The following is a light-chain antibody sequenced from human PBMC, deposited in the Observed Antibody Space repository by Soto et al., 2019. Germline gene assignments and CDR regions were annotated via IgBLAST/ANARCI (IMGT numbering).Light chain of an antibody. CDR3: QQYYSTPQT. Sequence: DIVMTQSPDSLAVSLGERATINCKSSQSVLYSSNNKNHLAWYQQKPGQPPKLLIYWASTRESGVPDRFSGSGSGTDFTLTISSLQAEDVAVYYCQQYYSTPQTFGQGTKVEIK. J-gene: IGKJ1*01. CDR1: QSVLYSSNNKNH. CDR2: WAS. V-gene: IGKV4-1*01.